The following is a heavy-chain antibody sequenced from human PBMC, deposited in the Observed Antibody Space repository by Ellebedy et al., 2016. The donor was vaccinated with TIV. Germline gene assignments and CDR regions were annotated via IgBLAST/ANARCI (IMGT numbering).Heavy chain of an antibody. J-gene: IGHJ4*02. Sequence: GGSLRLXCAASGFTFSSYAMSWVRQAPGKGLEWVSAISGSGGSTYYADSVKGRFTISRDNSKNTLYLQMNSLRAEDTAVYYCAKSQKGSLHYYDSSGYFGDYWGQGTLVTVSS. D-gene: IGHD3-22*01. V-gene: IGHV3-23*01. CDR3: AKSQKGSLHYYDSSGYFGDY. CDR2: ISGSGGST. CDR1: GFTFSSYA.